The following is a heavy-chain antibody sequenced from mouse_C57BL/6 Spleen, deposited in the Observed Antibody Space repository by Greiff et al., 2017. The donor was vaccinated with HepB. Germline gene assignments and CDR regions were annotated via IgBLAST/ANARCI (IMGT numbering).Heavy chain of an antibody. J-gene: IGHJ2*01. CDR2: IYPGDGDT. Sequence: VQVVESGPELVKPGASVKISCKASGYAFSSSWMNWVKQRPGKGLEWIGRIYPGDGDTNYNGKFKGKATLTADKSSSTAYMQLSSLTSEDSAVYFCARAGYYGPYFDYWGQGTTLTVSS. V-gene: IGHV1-82*01. CDR3: ARAGYYGPYFDY. D-gene: IGHD1-2*01. CDR1: GYAFSSSW.